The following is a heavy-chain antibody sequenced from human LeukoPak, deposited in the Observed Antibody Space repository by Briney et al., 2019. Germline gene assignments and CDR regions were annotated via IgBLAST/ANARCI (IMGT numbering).Heavy chain of an antibody. CDR3: ARIVAVPAASGYYYYGMDV. CDR1: GYTFTSYG. Sequence: GASVKVSCKASGYTFTSYGISWVRQAPGQGLEWMGWISAYNGNTNYAQKLQGRVTMTTDTSTSTAYMELRSLRSDDTAVYYCARIVAVPAASGYYYYGMDVWGQGTTVTVSS. V-gene: IGHV1-18*01. J-gene: IGHJ6*02. D-gene: IGHD2-2*01. CDR2: ISAYNGNT.